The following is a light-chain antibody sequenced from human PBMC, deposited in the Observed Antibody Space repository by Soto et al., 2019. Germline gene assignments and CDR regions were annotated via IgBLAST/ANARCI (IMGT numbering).Light chain of an antibody. CDR1: TSDIGFSYY. Sequence: QSALTQSASVSGSPGQSITISCTGTTSDIGFSYYVSWYQQHPDKAPELIIYDVSDRPSGVSDRFSGSKSGNTASLTISGLQAEDAADYYCSSYTSSNTYVFGTGTKVTVL. CDR2: DVS. CDR3: SSYTSSNTYV. V-gene: IGLV2-14*03. J-gene: IGLJ1*01.